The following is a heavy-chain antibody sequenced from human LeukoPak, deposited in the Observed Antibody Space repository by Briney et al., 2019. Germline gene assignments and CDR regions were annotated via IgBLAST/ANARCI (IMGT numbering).Heavy chain of an antibody. Sequence: GGSLRLSCAASGFTFSSYSMNWVRQAPGKGLEWVSSISSSSSYIYYADSVKGRFTISRDNAKNSLYLQMNSLRAEDTAVYYCARDTRGSYSAFDIWGQGTMVTVSS. D-gene: IGHD1-26*01. J-gene: IGHJ3*02. CDR3: ARDTRGSYSAFDI. CDR2: ISSSSSYI. CDR1: GFTFSSYS. V-gene: IGHV3-21*01.